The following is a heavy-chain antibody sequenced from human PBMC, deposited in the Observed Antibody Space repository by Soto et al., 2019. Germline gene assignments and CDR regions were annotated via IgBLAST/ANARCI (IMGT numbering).Heavy chain of an antibody. J-gene: IGHJ5*02. D-gene: IGHD2-15*01. CDR2: INHSGST. CDR1: GGSFSGYY. Sequence: QVQLQQWGAGLLKPSETLSLTCAVYGGSFSGYYWSWIRQPPGKGLEWIGEINHSGSTNYNPSLTSRVTISVDTSKNQFSLKLSSVTAADTAVYYCARAGLGYCSGGSCYSGWFDPWGQGTLVTVSS. V-gene: IGHV4-34*01. CDR3: ARAGLGYCSGGSCYSGWFDP.